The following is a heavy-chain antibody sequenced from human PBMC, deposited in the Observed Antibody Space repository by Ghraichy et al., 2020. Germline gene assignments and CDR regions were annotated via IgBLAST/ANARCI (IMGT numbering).Heavy chain of an antibody. CDR3: ARDDVFDFWSQDTPRNWFDP. CDR1: GGSISSYY. Sequence: SETLSLTCTVSGGSISSYYWSWIRQPAGKGLEWIGRIYTSGSTNYNPSLKSRVTMSVDTSKNQFSLKLSSVTAADTAVYYCARDDVFDFWSQDTPRNWFDPWGQGTLVTVSS. V-gene: IGHV4-4*07. CDR2: IYTSGST. J-gene: IGHJ5*02. D-gene: IGHD3-3*01.